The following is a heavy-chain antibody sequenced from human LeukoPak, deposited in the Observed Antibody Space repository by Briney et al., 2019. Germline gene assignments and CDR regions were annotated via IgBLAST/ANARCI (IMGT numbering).Heavy chain of an antibody. J-gene: IGHJ4*02. CDR3: TNIDY. CDR1: GGTFGNYG. CDR2: IIPSFGIA. Sequence: ASVKVSCKASGGTFGNYGFNWVRQAPGQGLEWMGRIIPSFGIANYAQKFQGNVTISADPTTTTVYMDLHSLGSEDTAIYYCTNIDYWGQGTLVTVSS. V-gene: IGHV1-69*04.